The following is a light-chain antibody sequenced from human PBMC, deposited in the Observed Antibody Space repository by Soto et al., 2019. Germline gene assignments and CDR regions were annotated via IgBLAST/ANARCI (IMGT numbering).Light chain of an antibody. Sequence: QSVLTQPPSASGTPGQRVIISCSGSSSNIGTNTVNCYHHLPGAAPKLLIYGDDQRPAGVPDRISASKSGTSASLAITGLQPEDEADFYCAVWDNSLKGWVFGGGTKLTVL. CDR2: GDD. CDR3: AVWDNSLKGWV. V-gene: IGLV1-44*01. CDR1: SSNIGTNT. J-gene: IGLJ3*02.